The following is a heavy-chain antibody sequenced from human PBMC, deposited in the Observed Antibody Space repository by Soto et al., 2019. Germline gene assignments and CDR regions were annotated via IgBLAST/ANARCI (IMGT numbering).Heavy chain of an antibody. V-gene: IGHV4-59*01. CDR1: GGSISSYY. D-gene: IGHD4-17*01. Sequence: PSETLSLTCTVSGGSISSYYWSWIRQPPGKGLEWIGYIYYSGSTNYNPSLKSRVTISVDTSKNQFSLKLSSVTAADTAVYYCARVRYGDYVVYFGYWGQGTLVTVSS. CDR3: ARVRYGDYVVYFGY. J-gene: IGHJ4*02. CDR2: IYYSGST.